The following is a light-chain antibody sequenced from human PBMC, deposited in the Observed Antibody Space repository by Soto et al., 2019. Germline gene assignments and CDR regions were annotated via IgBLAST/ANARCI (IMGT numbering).Light chain of an antibody. CDR3: QQYGRSSYT. CDR1: QSISSSY. CDR2: GAS. Sequence: EIVLTQSPGTPSLSPGERATLSCRASQSISSSYLAWYQQKPGQAPRLLIFGASSRATGIPDRFSGSGSGTDFTLTISRLEPEDFAVYFCQQYGRSSYTFGQGTKLEIK. V-gene: IGKV3-20*01. J-gene: IGKJ2*01.